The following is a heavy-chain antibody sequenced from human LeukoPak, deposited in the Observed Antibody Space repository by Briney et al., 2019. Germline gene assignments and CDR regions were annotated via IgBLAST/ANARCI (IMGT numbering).Heavy chain of an antibody. J-gene: IGHJ5*02. CDR1: GYTFTGYY. CDR2: INPNSGGT. CDR3: ARAPNSGSYSWFDP. D-gene: IGHD1-26*01. Sequence: ASVKVSCTAYGYTFTGYYMHWVRQAPGQGLEWVGRINPNSGGTNYAQKFQGRVTMTRDTSISTAYMELSRLRSDDTAVYYCARAPNSGSYSWFDPWGQGTLVTVSS. V-gene: IGHV1-2*06.